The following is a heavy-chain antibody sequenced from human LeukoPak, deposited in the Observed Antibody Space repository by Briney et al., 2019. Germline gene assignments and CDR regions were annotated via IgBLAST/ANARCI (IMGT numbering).Heavy chain of an antibody. Sequence: GGSLRLSCAASGFTFSSYAMSWVRQAPGKGLEWVSGISSGGSHTYYADSVKGRFTISRDNAKNSLYLQMNSLRAEDTAVYYCARDRSGYYDSSGYFGYNWFDPWGQGTLVTVSS. CDR3: ARDRSGYYDSSGYFGYNWFDP. D-gene: IGHD3-22*01. V-gene: IGHV3-21*01. J-gene: IGHJ5*02. CDR2: ISSGGSHT. CDR1: GFTFSSYA.